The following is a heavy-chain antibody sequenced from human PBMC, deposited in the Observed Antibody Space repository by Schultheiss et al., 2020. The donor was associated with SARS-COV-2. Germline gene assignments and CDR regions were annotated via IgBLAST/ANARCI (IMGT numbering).Heavy chain of an antibody. D-gene: IGHD6-6*01. CDR3: AREVEYSSSSQAFDI. CDR1: GGSISSGGYY. J-gene: IGHJ3*02. Sequence: SETLSLTCTVSGGSISSGGYYWSWIRQLPGKGLEWIGYIYYSGSTYYNPSLKSRVTISVDTSKNQFSLKLSSVTAADTAVYYCAREVEYSSSSQAFDIWGQGTMVTVSS. CDR2: IYYSGST. V-gene: IGHV4-31*03.